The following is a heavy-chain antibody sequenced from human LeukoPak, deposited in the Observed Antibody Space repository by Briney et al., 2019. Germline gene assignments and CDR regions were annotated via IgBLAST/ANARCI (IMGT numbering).Heavy chain of an antibody. D-gene: IGHD5-24*01. V-gene: IGHV1-2*02. CDR3: AREHRWLQSLYYFDY. J-gene: IGHJ4*02. CDR1: GYTFTGYY. CDR2: INPNSGGT. Sequence: ASVKVSCKASGYTFTGYYMHWVRQAPGQGLEWMGWINPNSGGTNYAQKFQGRVTMTRDTSISTAYMELSRLRSDDTAVYYCAREHRWLQSLYYFDYWGQGTLVTVSS.